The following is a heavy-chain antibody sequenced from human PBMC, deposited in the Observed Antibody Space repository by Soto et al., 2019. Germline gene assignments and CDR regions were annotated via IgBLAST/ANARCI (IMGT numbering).Heavy chain of an antibody. J-gene: IGHJ6*02. V-gene: IGHV3-33*01. Sequence: QVQLVESGGGVVQPGRSLRLSCAASGFTFSSYGMHWVRQAPGKGLEWVAVIWYDGSNKYYADSVKGRFTISRDNSKNTLYLQMNSLRAEDTAVYYCARDLITIFGVVIIRSGGMEVWGQGTTVTVSS. D-gene: IGHD3-3*01. CDR1: GFTFSSYG. CDR2: IWYDGSNK. CDR3: ARDLITIFGVVIIRSGGMEV.